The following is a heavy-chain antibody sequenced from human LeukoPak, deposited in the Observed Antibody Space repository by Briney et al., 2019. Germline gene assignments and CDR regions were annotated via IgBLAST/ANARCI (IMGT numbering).Heavy chain of an antibody. Sequence: ASVKVSCKASGGTYSSYAISWVRQAPGQGLEWMGGIIPIFGTANYAQKFQGRVTITTDESTSTAYMELSSLRSEDTAVYYCAVLSDGAYCGGDCFYLDSWGQGTLVAVSS. CDR2: IIPIFGTA. CDR1: GGTYSSYA. J-gene: IGHJ5*01. D-gene: IGHD2-21*02. V-gene: IGHV1-69*05. CDR3: AVLSDGAYCGGDCFYLDS.